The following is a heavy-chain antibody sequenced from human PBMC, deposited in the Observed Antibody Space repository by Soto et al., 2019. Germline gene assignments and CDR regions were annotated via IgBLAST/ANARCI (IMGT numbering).Heavy chain of an antibody. CDR3: ARGNLSFDWDS. J-gene: IGHJ4*02. Sequence: QIQLVESGGAVVQPGKSLRLSCAASGFNFGFFGMHWVRQAPGKGLEWVAFISGDGINTQYADAVRGRFTLSRDYSRKTMYLQMDSLRDEDTALYYCARGNLSFDWDSGGRGTLVTVSS. V-gene: IGHV3-30*03. CDR1: GFNFGFFG. CDR2: ISGDGINT. D-gene: IGHD3-9*01.